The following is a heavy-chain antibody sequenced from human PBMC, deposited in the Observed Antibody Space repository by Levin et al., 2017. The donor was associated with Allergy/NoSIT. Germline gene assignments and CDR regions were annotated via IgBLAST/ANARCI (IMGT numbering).Heavy chain of an antibody. V-gene: IGHV3-7*04. CDR1: GFTFSNYW. CDR2: IKEDGSKK. D-gene: IGHD7-27*01. J-gene: IGHJ4*02. CDR3: AREYWGPYY. Sequence: PGGSLRLSCAASGFTFSNYWMTWVRQPPGKGLEWVANIKEDGSKKNYVDSVKGRFTISRDNTKKSLYLQMNSLRAEDTAVYYCAREYWGPYYWGQGTLVTVSS.